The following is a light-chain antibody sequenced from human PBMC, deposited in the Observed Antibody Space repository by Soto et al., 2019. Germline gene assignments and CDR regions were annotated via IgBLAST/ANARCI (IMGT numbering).Light chain of an antibody. J-gene: IGKJ5*01. Sequence: IQMTQSPSSLSASVGDRVSITCRAGQGINNYLNWYQQKPGKAPKLLIYDASNLDTGVPSRFTGSGSGTDCTFTITSLQSDDVATYYCQQYASLPITFGQGTRLEIK. CDR2: DAS. CDR1: QGINNY. CDR3: QQYASLPIT. V-gene: IGKV1-33*01.